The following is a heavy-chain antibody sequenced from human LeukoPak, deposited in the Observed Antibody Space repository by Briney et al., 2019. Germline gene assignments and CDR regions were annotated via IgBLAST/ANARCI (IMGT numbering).Heavy chain of an antibody. CDR3: AALSGVGVKIGFDH. J-gene: IGHJ4*02. D-gene: IGHD1-26*01. CDR2: ISGTGGDT. V-gene: IGHV3-23*01. CDR1: GLIFSSYV. Sequence: PGGSLRLSCAASGLIFSSYVMSWVRQAPGKGLEWVSTISGTGGDTYYTDSVKGRFTISRDNSKNTLYLQINSLRAEDTAVYYCAALSGVGVKIGFDHWGQGALVVVSS.